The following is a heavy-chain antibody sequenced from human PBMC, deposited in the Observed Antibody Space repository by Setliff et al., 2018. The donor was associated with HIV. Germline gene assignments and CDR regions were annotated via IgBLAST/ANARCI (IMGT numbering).Heavy chain of an antibody. CDR2: VFYNGDT. CDR3: AGRGRTDLDPFDI. V-gene: IGHV4-59*08. J-gene: IGHJ3*02. CDR1: GGSIRSYY. Sequence: ASETLSLTCTVSGGSIRSYYWSWIRQSPGKGLEWIGYVFYNGDTAYSPSLKSRLTISVDTSKSQFSLKLTSVTAADTAVYYCAGRGRTDLDPFDIWGQGTMVTVSS.